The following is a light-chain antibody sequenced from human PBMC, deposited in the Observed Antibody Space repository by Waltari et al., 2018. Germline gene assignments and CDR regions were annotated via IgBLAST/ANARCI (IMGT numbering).Light chain of an antibody. Sequence: DIVMTQSPDSLAVSLGERAIIHCKPSQSVLYSSNNKNYLAWYQQKPGQPPKLLIYWASTRELGVPDRFSGSGSGTDFTLTINSLQAEDVAVYYCQQYVVIPWTFGQGTKVEVK. CDR2: WAS. CDR1: QSVLYSSNNKNY. CDR3: QQYVVIPWT. V-gene: IGKV4-1*01. J-gene: IGKJ1*01.